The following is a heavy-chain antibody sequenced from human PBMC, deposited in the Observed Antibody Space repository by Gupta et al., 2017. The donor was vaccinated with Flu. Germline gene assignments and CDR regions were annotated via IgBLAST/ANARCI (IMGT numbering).Heavy chain of an antibody. CDR1: GFTFSDYA. CDR2: ITSNGGKT. Sequence: DVRLVESGGGLVHPGGSLRLSCSASGFTFSDYALLWVRQAPGKALEFVAVITSNGGKTHYAGSVKGRFSISRDDSRNTVFLQMSSLRPDDTAVYHCAKLPGGDCSTYFDLWGQGTLVTVSS. CDR3: AKLPGGDCSTYFDL. D-gene: IGHD2-21*02. J-gene: IGHJ1*01. V-gene: IGHV3-64D*06.